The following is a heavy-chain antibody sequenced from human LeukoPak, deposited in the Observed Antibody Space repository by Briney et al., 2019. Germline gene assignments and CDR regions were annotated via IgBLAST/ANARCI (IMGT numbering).Heavy chain of an antibody. D-gene: IGHD2-8*01. CDR3: ARVGPGYCTNGVCSVDY. J-gene: IGHJ4*02. CDR2: IYYGGTS. Sequence: SETLSLTCTVSGDSISSSGYYWGWIRQSPAKGLEWIGSIYYGGTSYYNPSLKSRVTISVDTSKNQFSLKLSSVTAADTAVYYCARVGPGYCTNGVCSVDYWGQGTLVTVSS. CDR1: GDSISSSGYY. V-gene: IGHV4-39*07.